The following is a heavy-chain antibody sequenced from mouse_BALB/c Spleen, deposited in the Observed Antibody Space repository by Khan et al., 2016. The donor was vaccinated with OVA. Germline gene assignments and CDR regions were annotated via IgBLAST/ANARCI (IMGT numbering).Heavy chain of an antibody. CDR3: ERKDYYNYDPFPY. CDR1: GYSITSEYA. CDR2: INYSGNT. D-gene: IGHD2-4*01. V-gene: IGHV3-2*02. Sequence: EVQLVESGPGLVKPSQSLSLTCTVTGYSITSEYAWNWIRQFPGNKLEWMGYINYSGNTRFNPSLKSRTSITRDTSKNQFFLQLNSVTTEDTATYYSERKDYYNYDPFPYWGQGTLVTVSA. J-gene: IGHJ3*01.